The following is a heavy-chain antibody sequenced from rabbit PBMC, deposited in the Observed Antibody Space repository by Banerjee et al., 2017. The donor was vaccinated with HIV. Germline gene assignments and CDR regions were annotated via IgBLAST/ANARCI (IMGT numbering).Heavy chain of an antibody. Sequence: QEQVEESGGDLVKPEGSLTLTCTASGFTLSSSYWMCWVRQAPGKGLEWIACINSNTGNTVYATWAKGPFTISKASWTTVTLQMISLTAADTATYFCARGGSRTNLWGPGTLVTVS. D-gene: IGHD4-2*01. V-gene: IGHV1S45*01. J-gene: IGHJ4*01. CDR3: ARGGSRTNL. CDR2: INSNTGNT. CDR1: GFTLSSSYW.